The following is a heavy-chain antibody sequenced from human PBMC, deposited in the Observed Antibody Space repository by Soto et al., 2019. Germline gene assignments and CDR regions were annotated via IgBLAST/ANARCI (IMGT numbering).Heavy chain of an antibody. V-gene: IGHV4-39*01. CDR1: GASISSGTDY. CDR3: ARHLHCFSGVYPYYFDY. CDR2: VHYSGST. Sequence: PSETLSLTCIVSGASISSGTDYWGWIRQPPGKGLEWIGSVHYSGSTYSNPSVKSRVTLSVDKSKSQFSLRLSSVTAADTAVYYCARHLHCFSGVYPYYFDYWGQGALVTVSS. D-gene: IGHD2-8*01. J-gene: IGHJ4*02.